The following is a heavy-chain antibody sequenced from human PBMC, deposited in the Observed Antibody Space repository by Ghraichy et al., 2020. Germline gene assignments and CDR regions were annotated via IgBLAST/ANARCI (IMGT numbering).Heavy chain of an antibody. D-gene: IGHD4-17*01. CDR3: AIVSGDSDY. CDR2: ISAYNGNT. V-gene: IGHV1-18*04. Sequence: ASVKVSCKASGYTFTRYGISWVRQALGQGLEWMGWISAYNGNTKYAQKVQDRVTMTTDNSTRTAYMELRSLRSDDTAVYYCAIVSGDSDYWGQGTLVIVS. J-gene: IGHJ4*02. CDR1: GYTFTRYG.